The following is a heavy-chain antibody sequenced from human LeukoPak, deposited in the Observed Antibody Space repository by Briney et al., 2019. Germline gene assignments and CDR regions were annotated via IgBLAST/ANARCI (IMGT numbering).Heavy chain of an antibody. CDR1: GGSFSGYY. D-gene: IGHD3-3*01. J-gene: IGHJ5*02. Sequence: PSETLSLTCAVYGGSFSGYYWSWIRQPPGKGLEWIGEINHSGSTNYNPSLKSRVTISVDTSKNQFSLKLSSVTAADTAVYYCARRTGYYDFWSGSANWFDPWGQGTLVTVSS. V-gene: IGHV4-34*01. CDR3: ARRTGYYDFWSGSANWFDP. CDR2: INHSGST.